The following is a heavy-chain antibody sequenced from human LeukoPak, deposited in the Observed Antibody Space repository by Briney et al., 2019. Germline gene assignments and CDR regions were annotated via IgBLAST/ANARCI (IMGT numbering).Heavy chain of an antibody. CDR3: ARLNWGRADS. J-gene: IGHJ4*02. D-gene: IGHD7-27*01. CDR2: TNQRGSEP. Sequence: GGSLRLSCAASGFTFSDFWMMWVRQAPGKGLEWVANTNQRGSEPYFVDPVQGRFTISRDNAKNLLFLQMNSLRVDDTAVYYCARLNWGRADSWGQGTLVTVSA. V-gene: IGHV3-7*01. CDR1: GFTFSDFW.